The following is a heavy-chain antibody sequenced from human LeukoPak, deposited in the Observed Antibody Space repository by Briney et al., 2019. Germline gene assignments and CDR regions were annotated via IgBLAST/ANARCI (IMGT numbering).Heavy chain of an antibody. V-gene: IGHV4-34*01. CDR1: GGSFSGYY. J-gene: IGHJ4*02. D-gene: IGHD2-21*02. CDR3: ARHVRCGGDCSRLDY. CDR2: INHSGST. Sequence: SETLSLTCAVYGGSFSGYYWSWIRQPPGKGLEWIGEINHSGSTNYNPSLKSRVTISVDTSKNQFSLKLSSVTAADTALYYCARHVRCGGDCSRLDYWGQGTLVTVSS.